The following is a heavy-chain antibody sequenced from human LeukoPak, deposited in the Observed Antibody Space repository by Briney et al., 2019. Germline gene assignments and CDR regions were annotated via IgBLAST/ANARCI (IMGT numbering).Heavy chain of an antibody. V-gene: IGHV4-30-2*01. CDR1: GGSISSGGYS. CDR2: IYHSGST. D-gene: IGHD3-22*01. CDR3: ARAMDYYDSAFRFDI. Sequence: SETPSLTCAVSGGSISSGGYSWSWIRQPPGQGLEWIGYIYHSGSTYYNPSLKSRVTISVDRSKNQFSLKLSSVTAADTAVYYCARAMDYYDSAFRFDIWGQGTMVTVSS. J-gene: IGHJ3*02.